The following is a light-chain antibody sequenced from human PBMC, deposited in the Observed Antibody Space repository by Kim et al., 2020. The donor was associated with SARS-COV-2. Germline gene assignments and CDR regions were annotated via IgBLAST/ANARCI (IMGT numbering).Light chain of an antibody. CDR1: TTDVIGHNY. CDR2: DVT. V-gene: IGLV2-14*03. J-gene: IGLJ1*01. Sequence: GQSITISCSGITTDVIGHNYVSWYQQHPGKAPTLMIYDVTYRPSGVSSRFSGSKSGNTASLTISGLQAEDEADYYCSSYPSTGTEVFGTGTKVTVL. CDR3: SSYPSTGTEV.